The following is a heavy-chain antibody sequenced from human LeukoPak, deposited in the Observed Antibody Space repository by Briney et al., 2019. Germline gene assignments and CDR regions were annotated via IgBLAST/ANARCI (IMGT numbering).Heavy chain of an antibody. J-gene: IGHJ4*02. Sequence: PSQTLSLTCSVSGGSISSGGYYWSWIRQHPGKGLEWIGYIYYSGSTYYNPSLKSRVTISVDTSKNQFSLKLSSVTAADTAVYYCARGYCTNGVCYGTQPYFDYWGQGTLVTVSS. D-gene: IGHD2-8*01. CDR3: ARGYCTNGVCYGTQPYFDY. CDR2: IYYSGST. CDR1: GGSISSGGYY. V-gene: IGHV4-31*03.